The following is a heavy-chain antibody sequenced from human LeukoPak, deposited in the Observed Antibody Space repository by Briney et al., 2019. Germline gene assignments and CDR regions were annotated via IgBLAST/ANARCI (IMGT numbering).Heavy chain of an antibody. V-gene: IGHV1-46*01. Sequence: ASVKVSCKASGYTLTSYYMHWVRQAPGQGLEWMGIINPSGGSTSYAQKFQGRVTMTTDTSTSTAYMELRSLRSDDTAVYYCARLSLYYYDSSGYYYEDGYWGQGTLVTVSS. J-gene: IGHJ4*02. CDR2: INPSGGST. D-gene: IGHD3-22*01. CDR3: ARLSLYYYDSSGYYYEDGY. CDR1: GYTLTSYY.